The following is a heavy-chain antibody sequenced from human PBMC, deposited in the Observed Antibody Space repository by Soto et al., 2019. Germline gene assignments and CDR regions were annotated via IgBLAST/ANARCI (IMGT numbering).Heavy chain of an antibody. V-gene: IGHV1-69*01. CDR3: ASAYYYDSSGYHDYYGMDV. J-gene: IGHJ6*02. D-gene: IGHD3-22*01. Sequence: QVQLVQSGAEVKKPGSSVMVSCKASGGTFSSYAISWVRQAPGQGLEWMGGIIPIFGTANYAQKFQGRVTITADESTSTAYMELSSLRSEDTAVYYCASAYYYDSSGYHDYYGMDVWGQGTTVTVSS. CDR1: GGTFSSYA. CDR2: IIPIFGTA.